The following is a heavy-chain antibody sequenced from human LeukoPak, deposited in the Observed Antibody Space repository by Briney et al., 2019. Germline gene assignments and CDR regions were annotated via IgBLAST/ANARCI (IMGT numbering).Heavy chain of an antibody. J-gene: IGHJ4*02. CDR2: FYRGDST. V-gene: IGHV3-53*01. CDR3: AREVVSTPSYYES. Sequence: GGSLRLSCAASGFTVSSSYMYWVHQAPGKGLEWVSFFYRGDSTYYAESVRGRFTISRDNSKNTLYLLMNSLIPEDTAVYYCAREVVSTPSYYESWGQGTLVTVSS. CDR1: GFTVSSSY. D-gene: IGHD2-15*01.